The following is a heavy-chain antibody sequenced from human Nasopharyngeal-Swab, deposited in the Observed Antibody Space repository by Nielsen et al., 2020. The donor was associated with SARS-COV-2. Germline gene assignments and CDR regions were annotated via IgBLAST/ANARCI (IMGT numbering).Heavy chain of an antibody. CDR3: ATASPIVGADNWFDP. Sequence: ASVKVSCKVSGYTLTALSMHWVRQAPGKGLEWMGGFDPEDGETIYAQKFQGRVTMTEDTSTDTAYMELSSLRSEDTAVYYCATASPIVGADNWFDPWGQGTLVTVSS. CDR2: FDPEDGET. CDR1: GYTLTALS. D-gene: IGHD1-26*01. J-gene: IGHJ5*02. V-gene: IGHV1-24*01.